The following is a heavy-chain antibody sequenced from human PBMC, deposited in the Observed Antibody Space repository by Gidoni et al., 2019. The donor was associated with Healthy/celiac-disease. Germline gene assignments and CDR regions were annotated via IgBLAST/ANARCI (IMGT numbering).Heavy chain of an antibody. Sequence: EVQLVESGGGLVQPGGSLRLSCAASGFTFSSYDMPWVRQATGKGLEWVSAVGTAGDTYYPGSVKGRFTISRENAKNAWYLQMNSLRAGDTAVYYCARAGYCSGGSCNAFDIWGQGTMVTVSS. D-gene: IGHD2-15*01. J-gene: IGHJ3*02. V-gene: IGHV3-13*01. CDR2: VGTAGDT. CDR1: GFTFSSYD. CDR3: ARAGYCSGGSCNAFDI.